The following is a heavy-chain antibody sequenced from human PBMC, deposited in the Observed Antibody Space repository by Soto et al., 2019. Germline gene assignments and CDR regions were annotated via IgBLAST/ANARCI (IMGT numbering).Heavy chain of an antibody. CDR2: INPNSGGT. J-gene: IGHJ4*02. D-gene: IGHD3-10*01. CDR1: GYTFTGYY. V-gene: IGHV1-2*02. CDR3: ARGWDYYGSHLEEDY. Sequence: QVQLVQSGAEVKKPGASVKVSCKASGYTFTGYYMHWVRQAPGQGLEWMGWINPNSGGTNYAQKLQGRVTMTTDTSTSTAYMELRSLRSDDTAVYYCARGWDYYGSHLEEDYWGQGTLVTVSS.